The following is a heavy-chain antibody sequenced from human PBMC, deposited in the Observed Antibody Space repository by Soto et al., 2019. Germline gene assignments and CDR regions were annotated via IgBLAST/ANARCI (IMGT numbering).Heavy chain of an antibody. CDR2: IYYSGST. J-gene: IGHJ3*02. CDR1: GGSISSYY. D-gene: IGHD4-17*01. CDR3: AVNDYGNAFDI. Sequence: QVQLQESGPGLVKPSETLSLTCTVSGGSISSYYWSWIRQPPGKGLEWIGYIYYSGSTNYNPSLKSRVTLSVDTSKNQFSLKLSSVTAADTAVYYCAVNDYGNAFDIWGQGTMLTVSS. V-gene: IGHV4-59*01.